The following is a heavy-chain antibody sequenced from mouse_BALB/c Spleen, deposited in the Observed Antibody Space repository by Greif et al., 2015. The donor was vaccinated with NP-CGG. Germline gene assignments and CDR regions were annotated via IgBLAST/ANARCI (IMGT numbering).Heavy chain of an antibody. CDR3: ARSAEGYGNYAWFAY. J-gene: IGHJ3*01. CDR1: GYTFTSYW. D-gene: IGHD2-1*01. CDR2: INPSNGRT. Sequence: QVQLQQSGAELVKPGASVKLSCKASGYTFTSYWMHWVKQRPGQGLERIGEINPSNGRTNYNEKFKSKATLTVDKSSSTAYMQLSSLTSEDSAVYYCARSAEGYGNYAWFAYWGQGTLVTVSA. V-gene: IGHV1S81*02.